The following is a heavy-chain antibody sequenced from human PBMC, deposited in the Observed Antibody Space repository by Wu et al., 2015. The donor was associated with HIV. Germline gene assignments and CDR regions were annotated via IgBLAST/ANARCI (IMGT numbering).Heavy chain of an antibody. Sequence: QVQLVQSGAEVKKPGASVKVSCKASGYTFTSYDINWVRQATGQGLEWMGWMNPNSGNTGYAQKFQGRVTMTRNTSISTAYMELSSLRSEDTAVYYCARSGYRYVWGSYRYRVDAFDIWGQGTMVTVSS. D-gene: IGHD3-16*02. CDR1: GYTFTSYD. CDR2: MNPNSGNT. CDR3: ARSGYRYVWGSYRYRVDAFDI. J-gene: IGHJ3*02. V-gene: IGHV1-8*01.